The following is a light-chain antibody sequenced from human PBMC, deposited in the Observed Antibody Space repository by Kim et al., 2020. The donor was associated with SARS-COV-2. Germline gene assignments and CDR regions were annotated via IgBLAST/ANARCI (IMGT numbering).Light chain of an antibody. V-gene: IGKV1D-12*01. CDR1: RSIGAW. J-gene: IGKJ4*01. CDR2: AAS. Sequence: DIQMTQSPSSVSASVGDRVTITCRASRSIGAWLAWYQQKPGKAPKLLISAASTLQSGVPSRFSGGGSGTDFTLTISNLQPEDVGTYFCQQADSFPLTFGGGTKVNIK. CDR3: QQADSFPLT.